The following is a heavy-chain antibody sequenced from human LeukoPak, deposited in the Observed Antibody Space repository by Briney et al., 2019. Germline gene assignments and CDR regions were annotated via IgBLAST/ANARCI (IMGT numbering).Heavy chain of an antibody. J-gene: IGHJ3*02. V-gene: IGHV4-59*01. CDR1: GGSISSYY. D-gene: IGHD1-26*01. CDR2: IYYSGST. CDR3: AREDTAGATRDAFDI. Sequence: SETLSLTCTGSGGSISSYYWRWIRQPPGKGLEWIGYIYYSGSTNYNPSLKSRVTISVDTSKNQFSLKLSSVTAADTAVYYCAREDTAGATRDAFDIWGQGTMVTVSS.